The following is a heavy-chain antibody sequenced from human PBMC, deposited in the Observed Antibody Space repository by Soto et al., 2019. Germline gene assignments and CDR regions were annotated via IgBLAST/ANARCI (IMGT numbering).Heavy chain of an antibody. D-gene: IGHD2-15*01. CDR1: GFSLSTSGVG. Sequence: QITLKESGPTLVKPTQTLTLTCTFSGFSLSTSGVGVGWIRQPPGKALSWPELIYCDDDKRDSLSLKSRLPINRHASKNQVVLKITNMDPVDTAQYYCAHRRGYCSGGSCYPIWFDPWGQGTLVTVSS. CDR2: IYCDDDK. V-gene: IGHV2-5*02. CDR3: AHRRGYCSGGSCYPIWFDP. J-gene: IGHJ5*02.